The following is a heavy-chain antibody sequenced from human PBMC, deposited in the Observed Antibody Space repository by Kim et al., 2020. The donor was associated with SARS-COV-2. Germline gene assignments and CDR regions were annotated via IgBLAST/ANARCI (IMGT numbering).Heavy chain of an antibody. J-gene: IGHJ3*02. CDR1: GGSISSSSYY. Sequence: SETLSLTCTVSGGSISSSSYYWGWIRQPPGKGLEWIGSIYYSGSTYYNPSLKSRVTISVDTSKNQFSLKLSSVTAADTAVYYCARQGYYDIFPDAFDIWGQGTMVTVSS. CDR2: IYYSGST. V-gene: IGHV4-39*01. CDR3: ARQGYYDIFPDAFDI. D-gene: IGHD3-9*01.